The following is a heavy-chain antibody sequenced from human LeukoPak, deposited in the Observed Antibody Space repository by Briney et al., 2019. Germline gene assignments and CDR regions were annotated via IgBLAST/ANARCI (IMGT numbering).Heavy chain of an antibody. CDR2: IYYSGST. D-gene: IGHD3-10*01. V-gene: IGHV4-61*01. Sequence: SETLSLTCTVSGGSISSSSYYWSWIRQPPGKGLEWIGYIYYSGSTNYNPSLKSRVTISVDTSKNQFSLKLSSVTAADTAVYYCARMARVYGSGSYYGFDYWGQGTLVTVSS. CDR1: GGSISSSSYY. J-gene: IGHJ4*02. CDR3: ARMARVYGSGSYYGFDY.